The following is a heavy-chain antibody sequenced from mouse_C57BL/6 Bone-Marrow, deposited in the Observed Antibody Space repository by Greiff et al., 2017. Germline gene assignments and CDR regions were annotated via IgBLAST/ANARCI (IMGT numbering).Heavy chain of an antibody. D-gene: IGHD1-1*01. Sequence: QVQLQQPGAELVKPGASVKLSCKASGYTFTSYWMHWVKQRPGQGLEWIGMIHPNSGSTNYNEKFKSKATLTVDKSSSTAYMQLSSLTSEDSAVYYCARSHSYGSSFYAMDYWGQGTSVTVSS. CDR2: IHPNSGST. V-gene: IGHV1-64*01. CDR1: GYTFTSYW. J-gene: IGHJ4*01. CDR3: ARSHSYGSSFYAMDY.